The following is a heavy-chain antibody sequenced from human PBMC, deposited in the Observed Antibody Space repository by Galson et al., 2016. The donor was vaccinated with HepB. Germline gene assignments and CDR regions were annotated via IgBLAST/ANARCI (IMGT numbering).Heavy chain of an antibody. CDR1: AFSFTSHA. CDR3: ASSYGSGSYWSL. CDR2: ISGTGGIT. D-gene: IGHD3-10*01. J-gene: IGHJ1*01. Sequence: SLRLSCAASAFSFTSHAMTWVRQAPGKGLEWVSSISGTGGITYYAGSVKGRFTISRDNAKNSQYVDLNSLRAEDTAVYYCASSYGSGSYWSLWGQGTLVTVSA. V-gene: IGHV3-23*01.